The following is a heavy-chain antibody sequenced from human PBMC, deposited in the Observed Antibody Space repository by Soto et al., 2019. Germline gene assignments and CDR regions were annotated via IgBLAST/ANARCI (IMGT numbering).Heavy chain of an antibody. D-gene: IGHD5-18*01. CDR3: AGERKYRYGSRQRY. Sequence: PSETLSLTCAVSGYSISSVYYWGLIRQPPGKGLEWIGSIYHSGSTYYNPSLKSRVTISVDTSKNQFSLKLSSVTAADTAVYYCAGERKYRYGSRQRYWGKGTLVTVAS. J-gene: IGHJ4*02. V-gene: IGHV4-38-2*01. CDR1: GYSISSVYY. CDR2: IYHSGST.